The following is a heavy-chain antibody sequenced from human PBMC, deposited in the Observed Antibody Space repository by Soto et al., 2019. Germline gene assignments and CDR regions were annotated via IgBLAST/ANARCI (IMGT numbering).Heavy chain of an antibody. CDR2: ISGSGGST. V-gene: IGHV3-23*01. CDR3: ARVTEDTAMVFFYY. J-gene: IGHJ4*02. Sequence: PGGSLRLSCAASGFTFSSYAMSWVRQAPGKGLEWVSAISGSGGSTYYADSVKGRFTTSRDNSKNTLYLQMNSLRAEDTAVYYCARVTEDTAMVFFYYWGQGNLVTVSS. D-gene: IGHD5-18*01. CDR1: GFTFSSYA.